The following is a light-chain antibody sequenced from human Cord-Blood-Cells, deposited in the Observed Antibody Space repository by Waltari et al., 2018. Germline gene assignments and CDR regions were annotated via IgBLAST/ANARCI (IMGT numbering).Light chain of an antibody. Sequence: EIVLTQSPGTLSLSPGERATLSCRASQSVSSSYLAWYQQTPGQAPRLLIYGASSRATSIPDRFSGSGSGTDFTLTISRLEPEDFAVYYCQQYGSSPMYTFGHGTKLEIK. CDR2: GAS. CDR1: QSVSSSY. CDR3: QQYGSSPMYT. J-gene: IGKJ2*01. V-gene: IGKV3-20*01.